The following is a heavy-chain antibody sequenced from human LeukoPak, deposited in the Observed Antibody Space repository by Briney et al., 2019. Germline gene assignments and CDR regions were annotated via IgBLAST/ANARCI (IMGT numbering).Heavy chain of an antibody. CDR3: SLLAVASDFDY. CDR2: IGASGTTR. J-gene: IGHJ4*02. V-gene: IGHV3-48*03. D-gene: IGHD6-19*01. CDR1: GFPFHFYE. Sequence: GGSLRLSCVVSGFPFHFYELNWVRQAPGKGLEWVSNIGASGTTRYYADSVKGRFSISRDNTKSLLYLQMNSLRVEDTAVYYCSLLAVASDFDYWGQGALVTVSS.